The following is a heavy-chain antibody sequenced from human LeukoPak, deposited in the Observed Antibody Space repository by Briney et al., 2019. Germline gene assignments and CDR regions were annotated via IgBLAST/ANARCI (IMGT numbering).Heavy chain of an antibody. CDR1: GYTFTGYY. Sequence: GGSVKVSCKASGYTFTGYYMHWVRQAPGQGLEWMGWINPNSGGTNYAQKFQGRVTMTRDTSISTAYMELSRLRSDDTAVYYCARGHSGSYWREFDYWGQGTLVTVSS. D-gene: IGHD1-26*01. CDR3: ARGHSGSYWREFDY. CDR2: INPNSGGT. J-gene: IGHJ4*02. V-gene: IGHV1-2*02.